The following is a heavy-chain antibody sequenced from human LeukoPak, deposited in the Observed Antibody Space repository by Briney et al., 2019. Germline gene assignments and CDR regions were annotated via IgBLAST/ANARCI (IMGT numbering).Heavy chain of an antibody. Sequence: GSLRLSCAASGFTFSSYDMHWVRQATGKGLEWVLAIGTAGDTYYPGSVKGRFTISRENAKNSLYLQMNSLRAGDTAVYYCARVGSGSYELDYWGQGTLVTVSS. J-gene: IGHJ4*02. CDR2: IGTAGDT. CDR1: GFTFSSYD. CDR3: ARVGSGSYELDY. D-gene: IGHD1-26*01. V-gene: IGHV3-13*01.